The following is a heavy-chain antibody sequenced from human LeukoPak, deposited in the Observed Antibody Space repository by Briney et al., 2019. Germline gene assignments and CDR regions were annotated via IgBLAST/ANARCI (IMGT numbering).Heavy chain of an antibody. CDR3: ATPARFYYGSGSYYKS. D-gene: IGHD3-10*01. J-gene: IGHJ5*02. CDR1: GYTLTEVS. CDR2: FDPEDGET. V-gene: IGHV1-24*01. Sequence: ASVKVSCKVSGYTLTEVSMHWVRQAPGKGLEWMGGFDPEDGETIYAQKFQGRVTMTEDTSTDTAYMELSSLRSEDTAVYYCATPARFYYGSGSYYKSWGQGTLVTVSS.